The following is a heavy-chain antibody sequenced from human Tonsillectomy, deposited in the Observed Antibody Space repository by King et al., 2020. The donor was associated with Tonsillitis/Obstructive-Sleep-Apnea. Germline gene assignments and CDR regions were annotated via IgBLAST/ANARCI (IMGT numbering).Heavy chain of an antibody. V-gene: IGHV4-39*01. CDR2: IYYSGST. CDR1: GGSLSSSSYY. J-gene: IGHJ4*02. CDR3: ARHRYYYDSSGYSFDY. D-gene: IGHD3-22*01. Sequence: QLQESGPGLVKPSETLSLTCTVSGGSLSSSSYYWGWIRQPPGKGLEWIGNIYYSGSTYYNPALKSRVTISVDTSKNQFSLKLSSVTAADTAVYYCARHRYYYDSSGYSFDYWGQGTLVTVSS.